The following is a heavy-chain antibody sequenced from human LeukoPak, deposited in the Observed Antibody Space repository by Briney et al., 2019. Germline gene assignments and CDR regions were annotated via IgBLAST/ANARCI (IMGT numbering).Heavy chain of an antibody. J-gene: IGHJ4*02. CDR1: GFTFSTYA. CDR2: LSANGGST. CDR3: AKPPPDSSSWLFDY. V-gene: IGHV3-23*01. D-gene: IGHD6-13*01. Sequence: GGSLRLSCAASGFTFSTYAMSWVRQAPGKGLEWVSTLSANGGSTYYADSVEGRFTISRDNSKNTLNLQMNSLRVEDTAVYYCAKPPPDSSSWLFDYWGQGTLVTVSS.